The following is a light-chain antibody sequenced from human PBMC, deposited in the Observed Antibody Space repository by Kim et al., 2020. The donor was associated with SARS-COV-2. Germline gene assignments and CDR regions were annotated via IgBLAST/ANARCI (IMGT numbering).Light chain of an antibody. CDR2: GAS. V-gene: IGKV3-20*01. CDR3: QQYGSSPPWT. Sequence: EIVLTQSPGTLSLSPGERATLSCSASQSVSSSYLALYQQKPGQAPRLLIYGASSRATGIPDRFSGSGSGTDFTLTISRLEPEDFAVYYCQQYGSSPPWTFGQGTKVDIK. J-gene: IGKJ1*01. CDR1: QSVSSSY.